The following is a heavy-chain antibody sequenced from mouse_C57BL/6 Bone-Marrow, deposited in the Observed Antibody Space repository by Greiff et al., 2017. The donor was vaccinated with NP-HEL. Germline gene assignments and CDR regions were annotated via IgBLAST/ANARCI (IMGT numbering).Heavy chain of an antibody. D-gene: IGHD2-12*01. V-gene: IGHV1-69*01. CDR1: GYTFTSYW. CDR2: IDPSASYT. CDR3: ARRNIRRGFAY. Sequence: QVQLQQPGAELVMPGASVKLSCKASGYTFTSYWMHWVKQRPGKGLEWIGEIDPSASYTNYNQKFKGKSTLTVDKSSSTAYMQLSSLTSEDSAVYYCARRNIRRGFAYWGQGTLVTVSA. J-gene: IGHJ3*01.